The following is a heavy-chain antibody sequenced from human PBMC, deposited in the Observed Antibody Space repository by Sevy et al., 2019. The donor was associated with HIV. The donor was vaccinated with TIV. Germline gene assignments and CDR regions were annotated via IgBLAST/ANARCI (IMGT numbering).Heavy chain of an antibody. CDR2: FDPEDGET. CDR1: GYTLTELS. Sequence: ASVKVSCKVSGYTLTELSMHWVRQAPGKGLEWMGGFDPEDGETIYAQKFQGRVTMTEDTSTDTAYMELSSLRSEDTAVYYCAIDRVIVGAWGYWFDPRGQGTLVTVSS. V-gene: IGHV1-24*01. CDR3: AIDRVIVGAWGYWFDP. J-gene: IGHJ5*02. D-gene: IGHD1-26*01.